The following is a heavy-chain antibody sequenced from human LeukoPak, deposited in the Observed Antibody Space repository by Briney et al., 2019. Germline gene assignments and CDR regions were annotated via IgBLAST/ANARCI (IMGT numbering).Heavy chain of an antibody. Sequence: SETLSLTCAVYGGSFSGYYWSWIRQPPGKGLEWIGEINHSGSTNYNPSLKSRVTTSVDTSKNQFSLKLSSVTAADTAVYYCALRGGTAMVNFDYWGQGTLVTVSS. J-gene: IGHJ4*02. CDR1: GGSFSGYY. CDR2: INHSGST. CDR3: ALRGGTAMVNFDY. D-gene: IGHD5-18*01. V-gene: IGHV4-34*01.